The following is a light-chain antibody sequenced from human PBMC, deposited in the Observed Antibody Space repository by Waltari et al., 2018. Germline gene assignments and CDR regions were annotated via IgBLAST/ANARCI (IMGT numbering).Light chain of an antibody. J-gene: IGLJ2*01. V-gene: IGLV6-57*03. CDR3: QSYGDNYQLV. CDR1: SGSITRNY. Sequence: NFILTQSHSVSESPGKTVTISCTRSSGSITRNYVQWYQQRPGSAPTNVIYEDDQRPSGVPDRFSGSVDRSSNSVSLTISGLETEDEADYYCQSYGDNYQLVFGGGTKLTVL. CDR2: EDD.